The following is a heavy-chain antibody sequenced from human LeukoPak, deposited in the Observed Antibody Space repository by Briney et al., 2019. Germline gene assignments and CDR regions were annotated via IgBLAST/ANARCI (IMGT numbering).Heavy chain of an antibody. CDR2: IIGSGSEM. V-gene: IGHV3-21*06. D-gene: IGHD1-26*01. CDR1: GFTFNSYS. CDR3: AKVQSDIVGAMFFSFDV. J-gene: IGHJ3*01. Sequence: GGSLRLSCGGSGFTFNSYSMNWVRQAPGKGLEWVASIIGSGSEMFYADSLKGRFTISRDNSKNSLYLQMNSLRVEDTAVYCCAKVQSDIVGAMFFSFDVWGQGTVVSVSS.